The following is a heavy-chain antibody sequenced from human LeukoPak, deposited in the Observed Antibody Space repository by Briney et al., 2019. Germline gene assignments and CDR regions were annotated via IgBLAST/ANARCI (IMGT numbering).Heavy chain of an antibody. CDR1: GYTFTSYG. CDR3: AREEVAGTPTIYYYYGMDV. CDR2: IIPIFGTA. V-gene: IGHV1-69*13. D-gene: IGHD5-12*01. J-gene: IGHJ6*02. Sequence: ASVKVSCKASGYTFTSYGISWVRQAPGQGLEWMGGIIPIFGTANYAQKFQGRVTITADESTSTAYMELSSLRSEDTAVYYCAREEVAGTPTIYYYYGMDVWGQGTTVTVSS.